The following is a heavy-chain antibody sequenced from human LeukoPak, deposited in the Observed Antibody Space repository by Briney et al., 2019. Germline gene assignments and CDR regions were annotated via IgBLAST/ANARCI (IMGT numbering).Heavy chain of an antibody. J-gene: IGHJ4*02. D-gene: IGHD6-19*01. CDR3: ARVGSGWYDFDY. V-gene: IGHV3-53*04. CDR1: GFTVSSNY. Sequence: GGSLRLSCAASGFTVSSNYMSWVRQAPGKGLEWVSVIYNGSSSTYYTDSVKGRFTISRHNSKNTLYLQMNSLRAEDTAVYYCARVGSGWYDFDYWGQGTLVTVSS. CDR2: IYNGSSST.